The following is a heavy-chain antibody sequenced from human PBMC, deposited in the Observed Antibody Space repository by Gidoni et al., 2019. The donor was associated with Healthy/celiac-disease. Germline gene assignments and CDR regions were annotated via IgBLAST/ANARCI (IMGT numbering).Heavy chain of an antibody. V-gene: IGHV4-34*01. CDR1: GGNLSGYY. CDR3: AREQGEVVVVPAANLYYYYYYYMDV. Sequence: QVQLQQWGAGLLKPSETLSLTCAVYGGNLSGYYWRWIRKPPGKGLEWIGEINHSGSTNYTPSLKSRVTISVDTSKHQFSLKLSSVTAADTAVYYCAREQGEVVVVPAANLYYYYYYYMDVWGKGTTVTVSS. CDR2: INHSGST. D-gene: IGHD2-2*01. J-gene: IGHJ6*03.